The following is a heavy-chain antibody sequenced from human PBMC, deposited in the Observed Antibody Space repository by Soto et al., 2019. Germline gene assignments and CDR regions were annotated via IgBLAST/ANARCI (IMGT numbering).Heavy chain of an antibody. Sequence: GESLKISCKASGYSFSFYWIGWVRQMPGKGLEWMAIMYPDDSDIRYSPSFEAHVTISADKSTSTAFLQWSSLKASDTAMYYCATAYVYDFENSNYYRDDFDIWGQGTMVTVSS. CDR3: ATAYVYDFENSNYYRDDFDI. CDR1: GYSFSFYW. D-gene: IGHD3-22*01. V-gene: IGHV5-51*01. J-gene: IGHJ3*02. CDR2: MYPDDSDI.